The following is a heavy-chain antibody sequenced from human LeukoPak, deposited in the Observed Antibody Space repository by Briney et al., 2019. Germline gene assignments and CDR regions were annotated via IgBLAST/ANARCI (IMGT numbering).Heavy chain of an antibody. CDR2: IYPGDSDT. V-gene: IGHV5-51*01. CDR1: GYSFTSYW. Sequence: GESLKISCKGSGYSFTSYWIGWVRQMPGKGLEWMGIIYPGDSDTRYSPPFQGQVTISADKSISTAYLQWSSLKASDTAMYYCATPAPDGYTLPGAFDIWGQGTMVTVSS. CDR3: ATPAPDGYTLPGAFDI. D-gene: IGHD5-24*01. J-gene: IGHJ3*02.